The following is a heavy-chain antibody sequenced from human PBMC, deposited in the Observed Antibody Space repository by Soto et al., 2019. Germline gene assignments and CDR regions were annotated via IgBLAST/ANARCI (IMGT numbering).Heavy chain of an antibody. CDR3: ARDRLDFWSGYNGMDV. D-gene: IGHD3-3*01. V-gene: IGHV3-21*01. Sequence: PGVSLRLSCAASGFTFSSYSMNWVRQAPGKGLEWVSSISSSSSYIYYADAVKGRFTISRDNAKNSLYLQMNSLRAEDTAVYYCARDRLDFWSGYNGMDVWGQGTTVTVS. CDR1: GFTFSSYS. CDR2: ISSSSSYI. J-gene: IGHJ6*02.